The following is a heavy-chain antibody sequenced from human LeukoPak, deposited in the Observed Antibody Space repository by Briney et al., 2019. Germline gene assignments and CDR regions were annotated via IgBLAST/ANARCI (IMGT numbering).Heavy chain of an antibody. Sequence: SGPALVKPTQTLTLTCTFSGFSLNTSGMCVSWIRQPPGKALEWLARIDWDDDKYYSTSLKTRLTISKDTSKNQVVLTMTNMDPVDTATYYCARSISDSSGYYYPDYWGQGTLVTVSS. CDR2: IDWDDDK. CDR3: ARSISDSSGYYYPDY. V-gene: IGHV2-70*11. J-gene: IGHJ4*02. D-gene: IGHD3-22*01. CDR1: GFSLNTSGMC.